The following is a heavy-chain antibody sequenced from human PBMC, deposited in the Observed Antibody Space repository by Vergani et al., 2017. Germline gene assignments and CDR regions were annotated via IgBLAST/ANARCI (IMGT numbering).Heavy chain of an antibody. CDR2: INPNSGVT. V-gene: IGHV1-2*02. Sequence: QVPLVQSGAEVKKPGASVKVSCKASGYTFTGYYMHWVRQAPGQGLEWMGWINPNSGVTNYAQKFQGRVTMTRDTSISTAYMELSRLRSDDTAVYYCARGRNYYDSHMDVWGKGTTVTVSS. CDR3: ARGRNYYDSHMDV. CDR1: GYTFTGYY. J-gene: IGHJ6*03. D-gene: IGHD3-22*01.